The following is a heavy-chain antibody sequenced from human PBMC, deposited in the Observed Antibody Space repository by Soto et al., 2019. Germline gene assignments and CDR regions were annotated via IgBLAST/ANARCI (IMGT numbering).Heavy chain of an antibody. V-gene: IGHV4-31*03. CDR1: GESISSADFY. CDR2: MRHSGST. J-gene: IGHJ4*02. Sequence: QVQLQESGPGLVKPSQTLSLTCTVSGESISSADFYWSWIRQHPGKGLEWIGYMRHSGSTFYNPSLRSRLHISVGTSANQFSLRLTSVTAADTAVYYCAGRRPYYFDSSPYVEYYWGQGTLVTVSS. D-gene: IGHD3-22*01. CDR3: AGRRPYYFDSSPYVEYY.